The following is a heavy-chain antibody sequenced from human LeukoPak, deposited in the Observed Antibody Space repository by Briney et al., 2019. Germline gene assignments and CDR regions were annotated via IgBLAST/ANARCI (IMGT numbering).Heavy chain of an antibody. CDR2: ISGSGFNT. Sequence: GGSLRLSCAASGFIFSSYAMSWVRQAPGKGLEWVSTISGSGFNTYYADSAKGRFTISRDNSKNMLYLQMNSLRAEDTAVYYCAKDSTVTTGRFDPWGQGTLVTVSS. V-gene: IGHV3-23*01. J-gene: IGHJ5*02. D-gene: IGHD4-17*01. CDR3: AKDSTVTTGRFDP. CDR1: GFIFSSYA.